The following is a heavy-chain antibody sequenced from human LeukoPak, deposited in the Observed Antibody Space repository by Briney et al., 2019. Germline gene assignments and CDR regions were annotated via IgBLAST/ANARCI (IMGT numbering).Heavy chain of an antibody. CDR3: AKRGICISGGCYSSY. V-gene: IGHV3-23*01. Sequence: PGGSLRLSCAASGFTFSSYAMSWVRQAPGKGLEWVSDISGSGGSTFCADSVKGRFTISRDNSKNTLYLQMNSLRAEDTAIYYCAKRGICISGGCYSSYWGQGTLVTVSS. CDR2: ISGSGGST. D-gene: IGHD2-15*01. CDR1: GFTFSSYA. J-gene: IGHJ4*02.